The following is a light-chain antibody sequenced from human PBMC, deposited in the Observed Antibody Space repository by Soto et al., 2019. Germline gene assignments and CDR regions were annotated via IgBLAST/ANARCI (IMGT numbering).Light chain of an antibody. Sequence: DVQMTQSPASLSASVGDRVTIACRAGQPIADYLNWYQQKPGEAPKVLIFGASSLRSGVPSRFSGSGYGTDFTLTINNLQPEDLATYYCQQTHAVPLTFGQGTRLEIK. CDR1: QPIADY. J-gene: IGKJ5*01. V-gene: IGKV1-39*01. CDR2: GAS. CDR3: QQTHAVPLT.